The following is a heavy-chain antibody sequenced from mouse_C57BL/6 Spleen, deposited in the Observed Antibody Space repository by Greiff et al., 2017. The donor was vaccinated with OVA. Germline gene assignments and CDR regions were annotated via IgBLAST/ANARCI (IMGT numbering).Heavy chain of an antibody. V-gene: IGHV1-69*01. D-gene: IGHD4-1*01. J-gene: IGHJ2*01. CDR2: IDPSDSYT. CDR1: GYTFTSYW. CDR3: ARKLLYFDY. Sequence: VQLQQPGAELVMPGASVKLSCKASGYTFTSYWMHWVKQRPGQGLEWIGEIDPSDSYTNYNQKFKGKSTLTVDKSSSTAYMQLSSLTSEDSAVYYCARKLLYFDYWGQGTTLTVSS.